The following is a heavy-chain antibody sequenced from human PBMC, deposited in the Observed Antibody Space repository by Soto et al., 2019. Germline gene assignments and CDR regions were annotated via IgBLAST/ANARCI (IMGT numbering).Heavy chain of an antibody. J-gene: IGHJ6*02. Sequence: SETLSLTCTVSDGSISSSAYLWGWIRQPPGKGLEWIGNVYYGGSTYYNPSLKSRVTISVETSKSQFSLKLSSVTAADTAVYYCAGGDYYHSSGYYFYYYTMDVWGQGTTVTVSS. D-gene: IGHD3-22*01. V-gene: IGHV4-39*01. CDR2: VYYGGST. CDR1: DGSISSSAYL. CDR3: AGGDYYHSSGYYFYYYTMDV.